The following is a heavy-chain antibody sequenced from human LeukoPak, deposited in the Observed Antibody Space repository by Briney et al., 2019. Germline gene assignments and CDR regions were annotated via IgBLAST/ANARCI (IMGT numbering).Heavy chain of an antibody. CDR3: ARARWLLYYFDY. J-gene: IGHJ4*02. CDR1: GFTFSSYA. V-gene: IGHV3-30*04. CDR2: ISYDGSNK. D-gene: IGHD4-17*01. Sequence: PGGSLRLSCAASGFTFSSYAMHWVRQAPGKGLEWVAVISYDGSNKYYADSVKGRFTISRDNSKNTLHLQMNSLRAEDTAVYYCARARWLLYYFDYWGQGTLVTVSS.